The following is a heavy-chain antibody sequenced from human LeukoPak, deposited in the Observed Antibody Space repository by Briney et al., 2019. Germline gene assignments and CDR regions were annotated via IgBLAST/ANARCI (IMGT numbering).Heavy chain of an antibody. CDR2: IYYSGST. D-gene: IGHD5-24*01. V-gene: IGHV4-39*01. CDR1: GDSISSSSYY. J-gene: IGHJ4*02. Sequence: SETLSLTCTVSGDSISSSSYYWGWIRQPPGKGLEWIGSIYYSGSTYYNPSLKSRVTISVDTSKNQFSLKLSSVTAADTAVYYCARLVVEMATIEGYYFDYWGQGTLVTVSS. CDR3: ARLVVEMATIEGYYFDY.